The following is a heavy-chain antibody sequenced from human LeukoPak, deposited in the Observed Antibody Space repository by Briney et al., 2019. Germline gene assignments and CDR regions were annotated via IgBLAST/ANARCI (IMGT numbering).Heavy chain of an antibody. CDR1: GGSLSSGSYY. J-gene: IGHJ4*02. V-gene: IGHV4-61*02. CDR3: ARSAPTRRASVYYFDY. D-gene: IGHD2-8*01. CDR2: IYTSGST. Sequence: SETLSLTCTVSGGSLSSGSYYWSWLRQPAGKGLEWIGRIYTSGSTNYNPSLKSRVTISVDTSKNQFSLKLSSVTAADTAVYYCARSAPTRRASVYYFDYWGQGTLVTVSS.